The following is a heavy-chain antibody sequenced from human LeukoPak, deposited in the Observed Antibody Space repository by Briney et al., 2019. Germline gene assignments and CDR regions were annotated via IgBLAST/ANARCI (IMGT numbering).Heavy chain of an antibody. CDR1: GYTFTSYD. D-gene: IGHD3-22*01. CDR3: ARGQDYYDSSGYYFGYYYYGMDV. J-gene: IGHJ6*02. CDR2: MNPNSGNT. Sequence: ASVKVSCKASGYTFTSYDINWVRQATGQGLEWMGWMNPNSGNTGYAQKFQGRVTMTGNTSISTAYMELSSLRSEDTAVYYCARGQDYYDSSGYYFGYYYYGMDVWGQGTTVTVSS. V-gene: IGHV1-8*01.